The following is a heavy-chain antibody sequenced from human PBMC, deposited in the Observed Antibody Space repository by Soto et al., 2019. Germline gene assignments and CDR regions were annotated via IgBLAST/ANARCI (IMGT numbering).Heavy chain of an antibody. CDR2: IYPGDSDT. CDR3: ARPVWFGEFYYFDY. J-gene: IGHJ4*02. Sequence: GESLKISCKGSGYSFTSYWMGWVGQMPGKGLEWVGIIYPGDSDTRYSPSFQGQVTISADKSISTAYLQWSSLKASDTAMYYCARPVWFGEFYYFDYWGQGTLVTVYS. V-gene: IGHV5-51*01. D-gene: IGHD3-10*01. CDR1: GYSFTSYW.